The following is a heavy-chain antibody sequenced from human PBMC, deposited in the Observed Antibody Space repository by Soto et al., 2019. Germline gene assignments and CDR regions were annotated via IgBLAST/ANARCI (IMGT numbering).Heavy chain of an antibody. CDR1: GFSFGSYA. Sequence: GGSLRLSCEVSGFSFGSYAFHWVRQAPGKGLEWVASISSASSETWYSDSVKGRFIISRDNAQNSLFLQMNTLRPDDSAIYYCARVAYWGPGTQVTVSS. J-gene: IGHJ4*02. V-gene: IGHV3-21*01. CDR3: ARVAY. CDR2: ISSASSET.